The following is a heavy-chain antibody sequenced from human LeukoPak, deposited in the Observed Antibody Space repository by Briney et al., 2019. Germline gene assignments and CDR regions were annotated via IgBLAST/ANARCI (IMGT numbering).Heavy chain of an antibody. D-gene: IGHD4-17*01. CDR3: AREDLDYGDPVD. CDR1: GFTFSSCS. V-gene: IGHV3-48*04. CDR2: ISSSSSTI. Sequence: PGGSLRLSCVASGFTFSSCSMNWVRQAPGKGLEWVSYISSSSSTIYYADSVKGRFTISRDNAKNSLYLQMNSLRAEDTAVYYCAREDLDYGDPVDWGQGTLVTVSA. J-gene: IGHJ4*02.